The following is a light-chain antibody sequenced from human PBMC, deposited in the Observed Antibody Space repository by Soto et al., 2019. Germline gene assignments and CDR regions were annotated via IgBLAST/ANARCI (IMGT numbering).Light chain of an antibody. CDR2: DAS. V-gene: IGKV3-11*01. CDR1: QSVSSY. J-gene: IGKJ4*01. Sequence: EIVLTQSPATLSLSPGERATLSCRASQSVSSYLAWYQQKPGQAPRLLIYDASNRATGIPARFSGSGSGPDFSLTIRSLEPEDFAVYYCQQSSNWPPVTFGGGTKVEIK. CDR3: QQSSNWPPVT.